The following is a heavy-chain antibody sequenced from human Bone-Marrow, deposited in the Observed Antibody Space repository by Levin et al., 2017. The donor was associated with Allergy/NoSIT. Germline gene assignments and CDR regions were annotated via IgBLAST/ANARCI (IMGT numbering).Heavy chain of an antibody. CDR1: GFTFRTSW. CDR2: IKYDDSKI. J-gene: IGHJ2*01. D-gene: IGHD5-24*01. V-gene: IGHV3-7*01. CDR3: ASDDGSPDF. Sequence: GASVKVSCVASGFTFRTSWMHWVRQAPGKGLEWVANIKYDDSKIYYADSVKGRFTISRDNAKNSLYLQMNSLSVDDTAVYYCASDDGSPDFWGRGTLVTVSS.